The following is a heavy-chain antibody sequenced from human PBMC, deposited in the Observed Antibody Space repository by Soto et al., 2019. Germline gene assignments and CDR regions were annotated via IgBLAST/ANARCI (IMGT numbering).Heavy chain of an antibody. Sequence: SETLSLTCSLSGGSINSSDHFWGWIRQTPGKGLEWIGSVYYTETTYYNPSLKSPVTISVETSRNTFSLKVNSVTAADTGIYYCARQRVLSTNMFITSFDPWGQGTLVTVSS. CDR2: VYYTETT. D-gene: IGHD3-10*02. CDR1: GGSINSSDHF. CDR3: ARQRVLSTNMFITSFDP. J-gene: IGHJ5*02. V-gene: IGHV4-39*01.